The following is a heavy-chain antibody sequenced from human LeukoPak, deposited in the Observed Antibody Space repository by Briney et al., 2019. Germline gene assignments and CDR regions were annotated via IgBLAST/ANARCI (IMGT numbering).Heavy chain of an antibody. J-gene: IGHJ5*02. Sequence: GASVKVSCKASGYTFTSYGISWVRQAPGQGLEWMGWISAYNGNTNYAQKLQGRVTMTTDTSTSTAYMELRSLRSDDTAVYYCARDFSPTIFGVVDVAAWFDPWGQGTLVTVSS. V-gene: IGHV1-18*01. CDR3: ARDFSPTIFGVVDVAAWFDP. CDR2: ISAYNGNT. D-gene: IGHD3-3*01. CDR1: GYTFTSYG.